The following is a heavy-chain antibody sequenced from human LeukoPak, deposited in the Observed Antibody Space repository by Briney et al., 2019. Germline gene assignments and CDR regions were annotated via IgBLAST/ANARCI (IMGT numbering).Heavy chain of an antibody. CDR3: ARDEYSGYVHFDY. CDR1: GGSISSYY. J-gene: IGHJ4*02. CDR2: ISSSSSYI. Sequence: ETLSLTCTVSGGSISSYYWSWVRQAPGKGLEWVSSISSSSSYIYYADSVKGRFTISRDNAKNSLYLQMNSLRAEDTAVYYCARDEYSGYVHFDYWGQGTLVTVSS. D-gene: IGHD5-12*01. V-gene: IGHV3-21*01.